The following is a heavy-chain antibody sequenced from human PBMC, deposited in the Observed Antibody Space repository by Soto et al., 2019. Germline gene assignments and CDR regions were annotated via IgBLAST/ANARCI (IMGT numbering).Heavy chain of an antibody. D-gene: IGHD6-19*01. J-gene: IGHJ4*02. CDR1: GFAVSSKY. Sequence: EVQLVESGGGLIQPGGSLRLSCAASGFAVSSKYMTWVRQAPGKGLEWVSVIYGGGTTYYADSVKGRFTISRDTSKNTLYLQMNSLRSEDTAVYYGVQTTGWSGFDFWGQGTLVTVSS. V-gene: IGHV3-53*01. CDR2: IYGGGTT. CDR3: VQTTGWSGFDF.